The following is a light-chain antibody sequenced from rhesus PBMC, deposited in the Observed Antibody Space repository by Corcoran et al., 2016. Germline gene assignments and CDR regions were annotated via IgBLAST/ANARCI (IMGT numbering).Light chain of an antibody. Sequence: DIQMTQSPSALSASVGDRVTISCRASQNIYSNLAGSQQKPGKAPKLLIHGASSLQTGIPSRFSGSESGTDFTLTISSLQPEDSAIYYWLHYYENPYSFGQGTKVEIK. V-gene: IGKV1S12*01. CDR1: QNIYSN. CDR3: LHYYENPYS. J-gene: IGKJ2*01. CDR2: GAS.